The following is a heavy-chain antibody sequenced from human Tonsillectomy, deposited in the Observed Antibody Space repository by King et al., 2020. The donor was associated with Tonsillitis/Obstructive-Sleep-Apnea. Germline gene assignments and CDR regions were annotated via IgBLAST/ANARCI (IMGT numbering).Heavy chain of an antibody. CDR1: GFTFDDHA. J-gene: IGHJ6*03. CDR2: ISWNSGNI. Sequence: VQLVESGGGLVQPGRSLRLSCAASGFTFDDHAMHWVRQPPGKGLEWVSGISWNSGNIGYADSVRGRFTISRDNAKNSLYLQMNSLRAEDTALYYCAKAIRYDFWCMDVWGKGTTVTVSS. V-gene: IGHV3-9*01. CDR3: AKAIRYDFWCMDV. D-gene: IGHD3-3*01.